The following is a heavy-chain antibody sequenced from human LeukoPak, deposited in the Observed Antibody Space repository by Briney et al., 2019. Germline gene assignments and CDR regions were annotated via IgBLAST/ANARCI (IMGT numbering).Heavy chain of an antibody. CDR1: GYSISSGYY. CDR2: IYHSGST. CDR3: ARDRYYYDSSGYSTNRVLDY. Sequence: PSETLSLTCTVSGYSISSGYYWGWIRQPPGKGLEWIGSIYHSGSTYYNPSLKSRVTISVDTSKNQFCLKLSSVTAADTAVYYCARDRYYYDSSGYSTNRVLDYWGQGTLVTVSS. D-gene: IGHD3-22*01. J-gene: IGHJ4*02. V-gene: IGHV4-38-2*02.